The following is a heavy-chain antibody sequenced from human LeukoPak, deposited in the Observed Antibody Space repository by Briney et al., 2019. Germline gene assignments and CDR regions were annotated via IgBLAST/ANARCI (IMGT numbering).Heavy chain of an antibody. CDR1: GYTFTDYY. CDR3: AREFRTTTWSFDAFDL. J-gene: IGHJ3*01. V-gene: IGHV1-2*02. D-gene: IGHD1/OR15-1a*01. Sequence: GSSVNVSCKASGYTFTDYYMHWVRQAPGQGLDWVGWINPTSGATNYAQKLQGRVTMTRDTSNKTSYLELSRLRSDDTAGYYCAREFRTTTWSFDAFDLWGQGTMVTVYS. CDR2: INPTSGAT.